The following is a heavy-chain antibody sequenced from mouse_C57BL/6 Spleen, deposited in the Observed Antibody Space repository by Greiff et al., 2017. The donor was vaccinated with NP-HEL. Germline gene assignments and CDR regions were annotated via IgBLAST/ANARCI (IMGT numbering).Heavy chain of an antibody. Sequence: QVQLQQPGPELVKPGASVKISCKASGYAFSSSWMNWVKQRPGKGLEWIGRIYPGDGDTNYNGKFKGKATLTADKSSSTAYMQLSSLTSEDSAVYFCARPDSSGYGMDYWGQGTSVTVSS. D-gene: IGHD3-2*02. J-gene: IGHJ4*01. V-gene: IGHV1-82*01. CDR2: IYPGDGDT. CDR3: ARPDSSGYGMDY. CDR1: GYAFSSSW.